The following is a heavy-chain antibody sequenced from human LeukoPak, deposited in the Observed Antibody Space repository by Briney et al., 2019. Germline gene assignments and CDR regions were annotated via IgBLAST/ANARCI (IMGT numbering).Heavy chain of an antibody. J-gene: IGHJ4*02. V-gene: IGHV4-61*01. Sequence: PSETLSLTCTVSGASVSSGPNYWSWIRQSPGEGLEWIGSIYYSGSTYYNPSLKSRVTISADTSRNQFSLQLSSVTAADTAVYYCARIHRYCSGGACYVLDNWGQGTLVAVSS. CDR2: IYYSGST. D-gene: IGHD2-15*01. CDR3: ARIHRYCSGGACYVLDN. CDR1: GASVSSGPNY.